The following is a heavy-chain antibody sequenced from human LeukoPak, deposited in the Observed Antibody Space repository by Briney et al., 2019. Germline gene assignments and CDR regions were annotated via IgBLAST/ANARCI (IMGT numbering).Heavy chain of an antibody. Sequence: SETLSLTCAVYGGSFSGYYWSWIRQPPGKWLEWIGEINHSGSTNYNPSLKSRVTISVDTSKNQFSLKLSSVTAADTAVYYCARGTGNYDFWSGYQYYYYYYMDVWGKGTTVTVSS. CDR1: GGSFSGYY. V-gene: IGHV4-34*01. D-gene: IGHD3-3*01. CDR3: ARGTGNYDFWSGYQYYYYYYMDV. CDR2: INHSGST. J-gene: IGHJ6*03.